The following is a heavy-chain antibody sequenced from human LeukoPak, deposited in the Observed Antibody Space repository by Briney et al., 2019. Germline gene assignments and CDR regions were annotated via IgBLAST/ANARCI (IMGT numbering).Heavy chain of an antibody. CDR1: GGSISSSSYY. CDR2: IYYSGST. J-gene: IGHJ5*02. D-gene: IGHD2-21*01. Sequence: PSETLSLTCTVSGGSISSSSYYWGWIRQPPGKGLEWIGSIYYSGSTYYNPSLKSRVTISVDTSKNQFSLKLSSVTAADTAVYYCARHVFRNCFDPWGQGTLVTVSS. CDR3: ARHVFRNCFDP. V-gene: IGHV4-39*01.